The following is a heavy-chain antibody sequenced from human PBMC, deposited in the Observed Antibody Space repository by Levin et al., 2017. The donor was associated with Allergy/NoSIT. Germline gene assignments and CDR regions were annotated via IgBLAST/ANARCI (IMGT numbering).Heavy chain of an antibody. V-gene: IGHV3-7*01. CDR3: TRLAAAGTFDY. CDR1: GFTFGSYW. D-gene: IGHD6-13*01. CDR2: INQDESEK. Sequence: GGSLRLSCAASGFTFGSYWMSWVRQAPGKGLEWVVNINQDESEKYFVDSVEGRFTISRDNAKSSLYLQMNSLRAEDTAVYYCTRLAAAGTFDYWGQGTLVTVSS. J-gene: IGHJ4*02.